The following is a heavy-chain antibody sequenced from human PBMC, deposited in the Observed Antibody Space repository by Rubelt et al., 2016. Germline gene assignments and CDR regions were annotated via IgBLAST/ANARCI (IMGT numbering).Heavy chain of an antibody. D-gene: IGHD4-17*01. J-gene: IGHJ4*02. CDR1: GFTFSSHW. Sequence: EVQLVESGGGLVQPGGSLRLSCAASGFTFSSHWMNWVRQAPGKGLEWVADIKKDGSATYCVDSVKGRFTISRDKAKNSLYLQMNSPRAEDTAVYYCARGPNYGARVDYLDYWGQGTLVTVSS. V-gene: IGHV3-7*01. CDR2: IKKDGSAT. CDR3: ARGPNYGARVDYLDY.